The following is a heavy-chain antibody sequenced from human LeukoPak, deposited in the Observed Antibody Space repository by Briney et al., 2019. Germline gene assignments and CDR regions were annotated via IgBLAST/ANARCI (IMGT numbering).Heavy chain of an antibody. CDR2: ISGSGGST. D-gene: IGHD6-13*01. J-gene: IGHJ4*02. CDR1: GFTFSSYA. CDR3: ARDRRYSSSWYYFDY. V-gene: IGHV3-23*01. Sequence: GGSLRLSCAASGFTFSSYAMSWVRQAPGKGLERVSAISGSGGSTYYADSVKGRFTISRDNSKNTLYLQMNSLRAEDTAVYYCARDRRYSSSWYYFDYWGQGTLVTVSS.